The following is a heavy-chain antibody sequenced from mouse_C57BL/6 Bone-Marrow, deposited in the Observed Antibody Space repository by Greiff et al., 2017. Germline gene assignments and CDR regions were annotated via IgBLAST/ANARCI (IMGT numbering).Heavy chain of an antibody. V-gene: IGHV14-4*01. J-gene: IGHJ1*03. D-gene: IGHD1-1*01. CDR2: IDPENGDT. Sequence: VQLKESGAELVRPGASVKLSCTASGFNIKDVYMHWVKQRPEQGLEWIGWIDPENGDTEYASKFQGKATITADTSSNTAYLQLSSLTSEDTAVYYCTTGGYYGSSPYWYFDVWGTGTTVTVSS. CDR1: GFNIKDVY. CDR3: TTGGYYGSSPYWYFDV.